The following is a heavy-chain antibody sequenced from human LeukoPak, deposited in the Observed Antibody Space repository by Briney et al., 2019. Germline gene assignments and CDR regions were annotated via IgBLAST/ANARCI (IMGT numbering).Heavy chain of an antibody. V-gene: IGHV4-4*07. CDR1: GFTFSSFW. Sequence: GSLRLSCAASGFTFSSFWMSWVRQAPGKGLEWIGRIYTSGSTNYNPSLKSRVTMSVDTSKNQFSLKLSSVTAADTAVYYCARVSPTGHDAFDIWGQGTMVTVSS. CDR2: IYTSGST. J-gene: IGHJ3*02. CDR3: ARVSPTGHDAFDI.